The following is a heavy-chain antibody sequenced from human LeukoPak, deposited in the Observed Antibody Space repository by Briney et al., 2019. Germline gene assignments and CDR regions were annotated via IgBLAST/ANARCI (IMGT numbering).Heavy chain of an antibody. CDR3: ARTRGAVAGKFDY. J-gene: IGHJ4*02. CDR1: GGSISNSSSY. D-gene: IGHD6-19*01. Sequence: SETLSLTCTVSGGSISNSSSYWGWIRQPPGKGLEWIGSIYYSGSTNYNPSLKSRVTISVDTSKNQFSLKLSSVTAADTAVYYCARTRGAVAGKFDYWGQGTLVTVSS. CDR2: IYYSGST. V-gene: IGHV4-39*07.